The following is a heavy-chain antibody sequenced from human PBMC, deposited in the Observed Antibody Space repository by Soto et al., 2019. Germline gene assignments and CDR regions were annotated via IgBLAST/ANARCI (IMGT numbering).Heavy chain of an antibody. D-gene: IGHD2-15*01. V-gene: IGHV1-18*01. J-gene: IGHJ5*02. CDR1: GYIFTSYG. Sequence: QVQLVQSGAEVKKPGASVKVSCKASGYIFTSYGITWVRQAPGQGLEWMGWIIAYNGNTNYAQKFQGRVTMTTDTATTRAYMELRSLRSDDTAVYYCARGGVGAASGWFDPWGQGTLVTVSS. CDR3: ARGGVGAASGWFDP. CDR2: IIAYNGNT.